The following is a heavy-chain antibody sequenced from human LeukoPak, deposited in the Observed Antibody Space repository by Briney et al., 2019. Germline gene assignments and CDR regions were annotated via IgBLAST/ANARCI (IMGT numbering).Heavy chain of an antibody. J-gene: IGHJ4*02. CDR2: ISYDGSNK. CDR3: AKGNLGY. CDR1: GFTFCSYG. D-gene: IGHD5-24*01. Sequence: GGSLRLSCAASGFTFCSYGMHWVRQAPGKGLEWVAVISYDGSNKYYADSVKGRFTISRDNSKNTLYLQMNSLRAEDTAVYYCAKGNLGYWGQGTLVTVSS. V-gene: IGHV3-30*18.